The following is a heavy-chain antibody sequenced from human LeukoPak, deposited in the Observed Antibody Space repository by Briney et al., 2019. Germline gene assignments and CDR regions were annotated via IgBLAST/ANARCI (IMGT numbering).Heavy chain of an antibody. CDR2: ISAYNGNT. CDR3: ARVVRWNPPAEHYDILTGYDY. D-gene: IGHD3-9*01. Sequence: ASVKVSCKASGYTFTSYGISWVRQAPGQGLEWMGWISAYNGNTNYAQKLQGRVTMTTDTSTSTAYMELRSLRSDDTAVYYCARVVRWNPPAEHYDILTGYDYWGQGTLVTVSS. CDR1: GYTFTSYG. J-gene: IGHJ4*02. V-gene: IGHV1-18*01.